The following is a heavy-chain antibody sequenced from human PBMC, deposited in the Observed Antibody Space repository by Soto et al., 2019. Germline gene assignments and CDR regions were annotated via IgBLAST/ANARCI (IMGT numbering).Heavy chain of an antibody. CDR3: ARDPLEGGYYDSSGYIPYDAFDI. J-gene: IGHJ3*02. Sequence: SVKVSCKASGGTFSSYAISWVRQAPGQGLEWMGGITPIFGTANYAQKFQGRVTITADESTSTAYMELSSLRSEDTAVYYCARDPLEGGYYDSSGYIPYDAFDIWGKGTTVTVSS. V-gene: IGHV1-69*13. CDR1: GGTFSSYA. CDR2: ITPIFGTA. D-gene: IGHD3-22*01.